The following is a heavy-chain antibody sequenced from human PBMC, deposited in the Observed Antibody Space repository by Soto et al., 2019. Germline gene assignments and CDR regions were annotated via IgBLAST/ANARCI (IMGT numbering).Heavy chain of an antibody. CDR3: ARGPLAADYSYYGVDV. CDR2: IYHSGSA. Sequence: QVHLQESRPRLVNPSQTLSLTCTVSGGSMISGGSHWSWFRQNPGKGLQWIGYIYHSGSAYYNPSLEGRVFMSLDESKKQFSPRVTSVTAADTAVYYWARGPLAADYSYYGVDVSGQGTTVTLSS. J-gene: IGHJ6*02. V-gene: IGHV4-31*03. D-gene: IGHD2-15*01. CDR1: GGSMISGGSH.